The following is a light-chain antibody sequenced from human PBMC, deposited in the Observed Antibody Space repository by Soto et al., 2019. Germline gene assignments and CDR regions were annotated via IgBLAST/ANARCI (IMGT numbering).Light chain of an antibody. CDR1: QAISNY. V-gene: IGKV1-33*01. CDR2: DPS. CDR3: QQYDNLPLT. J-gene: IGKJ4*01. Sequence: DIQMTQSPSSLSASVGDRVTITCQASQAISNYLNWYNQKPGKAPKLLIYDPSNLETGVPSRFSGSGSGTDFTFTISSLQPEDIATYYCQQYDNLPLTFGGGTKVEIK.